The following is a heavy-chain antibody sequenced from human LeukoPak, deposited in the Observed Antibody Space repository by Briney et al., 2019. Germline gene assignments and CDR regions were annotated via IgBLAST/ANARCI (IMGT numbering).Heavy chain of an antibody. CDR3: ARGRPHGNDY. J-gene: IGHJ4*02. V-gene: IGHV3-74*01. CDR2: IASDGSST. CDR1: GLTFSSHW. Sequence: GGSLRLSCAASGLTFSSHWMHWVRQAPGKGLVWVSRIASDGSSTTYADSVKGRFSISRDNAKNTLYLQMNSLRVEDTAVYYCARGRPHGNDYWGQGTLVTVTS. D-gene: IGHD4-23*01.